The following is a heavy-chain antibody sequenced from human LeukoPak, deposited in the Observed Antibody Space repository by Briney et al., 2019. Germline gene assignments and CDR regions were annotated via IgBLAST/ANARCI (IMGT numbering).Heavy chain of an antibody. V-gene: IGHV4-30-4*08. CDR2: IYYSGST. Sequence: SETLSLTCTVSGGSISSGDYYWSWIRQPPGKGLEWIGYIYYSGSTYYNPSLKSRVTISVDTSKNQFSLKLSSVTAADTAVYYCARDVGSYDSSGPDAFDIWGQGTMVTVSS. CDR3: ARDVGSYDSSGPDAFDI. CDR1: GGSISSGDYY. D-gene: IGHD3-22*01. J-gene: IGHJ3*02.